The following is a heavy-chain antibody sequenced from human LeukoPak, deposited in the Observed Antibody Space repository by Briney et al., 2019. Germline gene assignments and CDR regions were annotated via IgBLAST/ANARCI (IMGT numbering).Heavy chain of an antibody. CDR2: INPSGGST. D-gene: IGHD3-9*01. J-gene: IGHJ4*02. CDR3: ARAKYYDILTGYPAWDY. Sequence: ASVKVSCKASGYTFTSYYMHWVRQAPGQGLEWMGIINPSGGSTSYAQKFQGRVTMTRDTSTSTVYMELSSLRSEDTAVCYCARAKYYDILTGYPAWDYWGQGTLVTVSS. V-gene: IGHV1-46*01. CDR1: GYTFTSYY.